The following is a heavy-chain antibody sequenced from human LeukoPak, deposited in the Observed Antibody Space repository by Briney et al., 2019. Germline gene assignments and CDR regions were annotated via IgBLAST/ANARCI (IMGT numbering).Heavy chain of an antibody. CDR3: ARGDPPDDIVVVVAATLGGSAFDI. D-gene: IGHD2-15*01. V-gene: IGHV4-34*01. Sequence: SETLSLTCAVYGGSFSGYYWSWIRQPPGKGLEWIGEINHSGSTNYNPSLKSRVTISVDTSKNQFSLKLSSVTAADTAVYYCARGDPPDDIVVVVAATLGGSAFDIWGQGTMVTVSS. CDR1: GGSFSGYY. CDR2: INHSGST. J-gene: IGHJ3*02.